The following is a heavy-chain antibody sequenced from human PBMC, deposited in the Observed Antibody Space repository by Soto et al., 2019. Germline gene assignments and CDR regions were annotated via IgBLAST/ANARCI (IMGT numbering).Heavy chain of an antibody. J-gene: IGHJ4*02. CDR3: ARGTYEPDF. Sequence: SETLSLTCTVSGVSISPHYWSWIRQPPGKGLEWIGYINHSGTTTSYNPSLKSRATISIDTSKKQFSLKLTSVSAADTAVYFCARGTYEPDFWGQGVLVTVSS. CDR2: INHSGTTT. V-gene: IGHV4-59*11. D-gene: IGHD3-22*01. CDR1: GVSISPHY.